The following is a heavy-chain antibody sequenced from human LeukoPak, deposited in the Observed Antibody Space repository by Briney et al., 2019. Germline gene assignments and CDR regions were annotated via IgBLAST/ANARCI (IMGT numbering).Heavy chain of an antibody. Sequence: SETLSLTCAVSGGSISSGGYSWSWIRQPPGKGLEWIGYIYHSGSTYYNPSLKSRVTISVDRSKNQFSLKLSSVTAADTAVYYCAGSNHPRYYFDYWGQGTLVTVSS. J-gene: IGHJ4*02. CDR2: IYHSGST. D-gene: IGHD1-14*01. CDR3: AGSNHPRYYFDY. CDR1: GGSISSGGYS. V-gene: IGHV4-30-2*01.